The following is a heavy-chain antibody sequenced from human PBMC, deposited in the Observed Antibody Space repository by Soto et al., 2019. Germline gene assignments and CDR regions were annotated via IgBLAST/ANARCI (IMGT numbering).Heavy chain of an antibody. CDR2: ISGSGSST. Sequence: GALRLSCAASGFTFSSYAMSWVRQAPGKGLEWVSTISGSGSSTYSADSVKGRFTISRDNSKNTLYLQMNSLRVEDTAIYYCAKAWGIDYWGQGTLVTVSS. J-gene: IGHJ4*02. V-gene: IGHV3-23*01. D-gene: IGHD7-27*01. CDR1: GFTFSSYA. CDR3: AKAWGIDY.